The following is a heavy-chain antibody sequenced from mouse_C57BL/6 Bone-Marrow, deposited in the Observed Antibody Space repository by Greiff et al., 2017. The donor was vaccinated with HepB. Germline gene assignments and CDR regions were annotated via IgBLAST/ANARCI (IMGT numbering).Heavy chain of an antibody. D-gene: IGHD2-4*01. CDR2: IWSGGST. Sequence: QVQLQQSGPGLVQPSQSLSITCTVSGFSLTSYGVHWVRQSPGKGLEWLGVIWSGGSTDYNAAFISRLSISKDNSTSQVFFKMNSLQADDTAIYYCAIYYDYPSFAYWGQGTLVTVSA. CDR3: AIYYDYPSFAY. J-gene: IGHJ3*01. V-gene: IGHV2-2*01. CDR1: GFSLTSYG.